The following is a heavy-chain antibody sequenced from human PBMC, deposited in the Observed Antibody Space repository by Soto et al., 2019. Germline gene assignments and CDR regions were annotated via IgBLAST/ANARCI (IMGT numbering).Heavy chain of an antibody. CDR3: AKVNPYYDFWSGYRLFYFDY. J-gene: IGHJ4*02. V-gene: IGHV3-23*01. D-gene: IGHD3-3*01. Sequence: GGSLRLSCAASGFTFSSYAMSWVRQAPGKGLEWVSAISGSGGSTYYADSVKGRFTISRDNSKNTLYLQMNSLRAEDTAVYYCAKVNPYYDFWSGYRLFYFDYWGQGTLVTVSS. CDR1: GFTFSSYA. CDR2: ISGSGGST.